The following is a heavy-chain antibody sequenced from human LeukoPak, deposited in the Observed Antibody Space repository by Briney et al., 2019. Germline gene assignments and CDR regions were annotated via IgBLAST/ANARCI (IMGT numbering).Heavy chain of an antibody. J-gene: IGHJ4*02. D-gene: IGHD3-9*01. CDR3: ARGSYFDWLFALFDY. CDR1: GGSISSSSYY. V-gene: IGHV4-39*07. CDR2: IYYSGST. Sequence: PSETLSLTCTVSGGSISSSSYYWGWIRQPPGKGLEWIGSIYYSGSTYYNPSLKSRVTISVDTSKNQFSLKLSSVTAADTAVYYCARGSYFDWLFALFDYWGQGTLVTVSS.